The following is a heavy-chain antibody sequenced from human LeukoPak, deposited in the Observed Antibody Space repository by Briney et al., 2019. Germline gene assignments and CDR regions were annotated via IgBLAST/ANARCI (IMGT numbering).Heavy chain of an antibody. CDR3: ARAGWWQLAYFDY. V-gene: IGHV1-3*01. J-gene: IGHJ4*02. CDR2: INAGNGNT. D-gene: IGHD2-15*01. Sequence: ASVKVSCKASGYTFTSYAMHWVRQAPGQRLEWMGWINAGNGNTKYSQKFQGRVTITRDTSASTAYMELSSLRPEDTAVYYCARAGWWQLAYFDYWGQGTLVTVSS. CDR1: GYTFTSYA.